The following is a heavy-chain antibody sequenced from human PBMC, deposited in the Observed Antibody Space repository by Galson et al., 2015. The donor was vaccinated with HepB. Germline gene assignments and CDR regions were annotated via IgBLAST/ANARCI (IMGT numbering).Heavy chain of an antibody. CDR2: ISYDGSNK. V-gene: IGHV3-30*18. CDR1: GFTFSSYG. J-gene: IGHJ5*02. Sequence: SLRLSCAASGFTFSSYGMHWVRQAPGKGLEWVAVISYDGSNKYYADSVKGRFTISRDNSKNTLYLQMNSLRAEDTAVYYCAKDRRSWLGRGWFDPWGQGTLVTVSS. CDR3: AKDRRSWLGRGWFDP. D-gene: IGHD3-10*01.